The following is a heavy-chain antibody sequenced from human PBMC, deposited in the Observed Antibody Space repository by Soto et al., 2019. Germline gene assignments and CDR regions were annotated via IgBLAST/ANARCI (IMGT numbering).Heavy chain of an antibody. CDR3: ARVYCTNGVCFLDY. Sequence: ASVKVSCKASGGTFSSYAISWVRQAPGQGLEWMGGIIPIFGTANYAQKFQGRVTITADESTSTAYMELSSLRSEDTAVYYCARVYCTNGVCFLDYWGQGTLVTVSS. J-gene: IGHJ4*02. CDR1: GGTFSSYA. D-gene: IGHD2-8*01. CDR2: IIPIFGTA. V-gene: IGHV1-69*13.